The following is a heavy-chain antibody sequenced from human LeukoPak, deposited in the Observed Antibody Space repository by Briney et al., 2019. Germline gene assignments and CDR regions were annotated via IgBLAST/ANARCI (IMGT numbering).Heavy chain of an antibody. CDR2: ISYDGSNK. D-gene: IGHD3-9*01. CDR1: GFTFSSYA. Sequence: HPARSLRLSRAASGFTFSSYAMHWVRQAPGTGLEWVAVISYDGSNKYNADSVKGRFTISRDNSKNTLYLQMNSLRAEDTAVYYCAREPGQYYDILTGYYPPPNYFDHWGQGTLVTVSS. CDR3: AREPGQYYDILTGYYPPPNYFDH. J-gene: IGHJ4*02. V-gene: IGHV3-30*04.